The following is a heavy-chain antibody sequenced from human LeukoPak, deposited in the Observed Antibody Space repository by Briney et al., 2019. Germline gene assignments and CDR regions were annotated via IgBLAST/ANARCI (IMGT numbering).Heavy chain of an antibody. V-gene: IGHV4-59*01. CDR1: GGSISSYY. CDR2: IYYSGST. Sequence: SETLSFTCTGSGGSISSYYWSWIRQPPGKGQEWIGYIYYSGSTNYNPSLKSRLTISVDTSKNQFSLKLSSVTAADTAVYYSARHEERVVTPGAFDIWGQGTMVTVSS. J-gene: IGHJ3*02. CDR3: ARHEERVVTPGAFDI. D-gene: IGHD4-23*01.